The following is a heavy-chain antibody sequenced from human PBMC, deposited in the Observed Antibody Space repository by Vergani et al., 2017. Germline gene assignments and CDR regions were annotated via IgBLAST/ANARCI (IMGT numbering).Heavy chain of an antibody. CDR2: IRRRSEHYAT. Sequence: EVQLLESGGGLVQPGGSLRLSCEASGFSFPGYAMSWVRQAPGKGLEWLGHIRRRSEHYATAYGPSLIGRATISRDDSTNTAYLQLSSLGTDETAIYFCSAQTQSCHDYWGQGTLVAVSS. V-gene: IGHV3-73*01. D-gene: IGHD3-10*01. CDR3: SAQTQSCHDY. CDR1: GFSFPGYA. J-gene: IGHJ4*02.